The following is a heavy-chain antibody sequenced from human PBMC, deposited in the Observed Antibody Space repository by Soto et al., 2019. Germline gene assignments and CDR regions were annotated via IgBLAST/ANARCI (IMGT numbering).Heavy chain of an antibody. J-gene: IGHJ4*02. V-gene: IGHV4-31*03. CDR3: ARAPAVRVPFDY. Sequence: PSETLSLTCTVSGGSISSGGYYWIWIRQHPGKGLEWIGYIYYSGSTYYNPSLKSRVTISVDTSKNQFSLKLSSVTAADTAVYYCARAPAVRVPFDYWGQGTLVTVSS. CDR1: GGSISSGGYY. D-gene: IGHD3-10*01. CDR2: IYYSGST.